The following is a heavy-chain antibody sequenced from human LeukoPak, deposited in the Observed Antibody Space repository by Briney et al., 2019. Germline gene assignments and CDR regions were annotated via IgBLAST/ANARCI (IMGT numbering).Heavy chain of an antibody. CDR1: GYTFTSYG. V-gene: IGHV1-18*01. J-gene: IGHJ4*02. CDR2: ISAYNGNT. D-gene: IGHD3-3*01. CDR3: ARVVYYDFWSGPYYFDS. Sequence: ASVKVSCKASGYTFTSYGISWVRQAPGQGLERMGWISAYNGNTNYAQKLQGRVTMTTDTSTSTAYMELRSLRSDDTAVYYCARVVYYDFWSGPYYFDSWGQGTLVTVSS.